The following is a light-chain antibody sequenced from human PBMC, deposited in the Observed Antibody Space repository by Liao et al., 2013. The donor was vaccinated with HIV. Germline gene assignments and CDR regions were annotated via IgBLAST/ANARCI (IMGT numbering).Light chain of an antibody. V-gene: IGLV3-21*01. CDR2: YDS. CDR1: NVGSTS. CDR3: QVWDSSSDQDV. J-gene: IGLJ1*01. Sequence: SYVLTQPPSVSVAPGKTAGISCGGNNVGSTSVHWYQQKPGQAPVLVIYYDSDRPSGVPERMSGSKSGNTATLTISRVEAGDEADYYCQVWDSSSDQDVFGTGTKVTVL.